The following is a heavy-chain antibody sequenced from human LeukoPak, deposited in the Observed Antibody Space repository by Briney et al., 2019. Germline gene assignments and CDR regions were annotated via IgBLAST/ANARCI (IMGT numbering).Heavy chain of an antibody. D-gene: IGHD3/OR15-3a*01. J-gene: IGHJ4*02. CDR2: VNREGTTT. CDR1: GFTFNTYW. CDR3: ARDLDWVLFDY. V-gene: IGHV3-74*03. Sequence: PWGSLRLSCAASGFTFNTYWMHWVRQAPGKGLVWVARVNREGTTTTYADSVKGRFTISRDNAKNTLYLQMNNLRAEDTAAYYCARDLDWVLFDYWGQGTLVTVSS.